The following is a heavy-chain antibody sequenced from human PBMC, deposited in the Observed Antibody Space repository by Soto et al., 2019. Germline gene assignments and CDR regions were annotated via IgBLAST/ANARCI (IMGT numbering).Heavy chain of an antibody. Sequence: GGSLRLSCAASGFPFGENAMSWVRQAPGKGLEWVSGISDSGATTYYAASVRGRFTISRDSSKNTLYLQMKSLRAEDSASYYCAKEDTSSGSLDYWGQGALVTVSS. D-gene: IGHD6-19*01. J-gene: IGHJ4*02. CDR1: GFPFGENA. CDR2: ISDSGATT. CDR3: AKEDTSSGSLDY. V-gene: IGHV3-23*01.